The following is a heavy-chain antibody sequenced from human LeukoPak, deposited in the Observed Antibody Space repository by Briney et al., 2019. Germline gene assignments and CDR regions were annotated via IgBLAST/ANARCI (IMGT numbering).Heavy chain of an antibody. CDR2: ISGSGGST. V-gene: IGHV3-23*01. Sequence: GGSLRLSCAASGFTFSSYAMSWVRQAPGKGLEWVSAISGSGGSTYYADSVKGRFTISRDNSKNALYLQMNSLRAEDTAVYYCASITGERTRYSSGWYGGDDYWGQGTLVTVSS. CDR3: ASITGERTRYSSGWYGGDDY. J-gene: IGHJ4*02. CDR1: GFTFSSYA. D-gene: IGHD6-19*01.